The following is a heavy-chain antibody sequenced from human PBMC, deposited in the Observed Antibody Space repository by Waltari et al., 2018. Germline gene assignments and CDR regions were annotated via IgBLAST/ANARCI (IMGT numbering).Heavy chain of an antibody. CDR2: TYFRSKWSD. D-gene: IGHD3-16*01. Sequence: QVQLQQSGPGLARPSQALYLTFAIPWARLSSHRAAWNWIRQSPSRGLEWLGRTYFRSKWSDDYAVSVRGRITINPDTSKNQFSLHLSSVTAADTAVYYCARGQGEGADVWAQGTAVTVS. CDR3: ARGQGEGADV. J-gene: IGHJ6*02. CDR1: WARLSSHRAA. V-gene: IGHV6-1*01.